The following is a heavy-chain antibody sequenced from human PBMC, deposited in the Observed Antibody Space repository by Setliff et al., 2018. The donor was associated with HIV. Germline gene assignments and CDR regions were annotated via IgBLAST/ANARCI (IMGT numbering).Heavy chain of an antibody. Sequence: SETLSLTCTVSGGSISSGGYYWSWIRQPPGKGLEWIGSIYYSGSTYYNPSVKSRVTISVDTSKNQFSLNLTSVTAADTAVYYCARHDFNSGVNGRIFDIWGQGTLVTVSS. J-gene: IGHJ4*02. CDR3: ARHDFNSGVNGRIFDI. CDR1: GGSISSGGYY. CDR2: IYYSGST. V-gene: IGHV4-39*01. D-gene: IGHD6-25*01.